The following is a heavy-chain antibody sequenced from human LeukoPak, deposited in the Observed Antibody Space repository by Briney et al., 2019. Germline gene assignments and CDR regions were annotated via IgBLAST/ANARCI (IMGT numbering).Heavy chain of an antibody. V-gene: IGHV3-23*01. D-gene: IGHD3-10*01. J-gene: IGHJ4*02. CDR1: GFTFSSYG. CDR3: AKGSGNGYGSGPFDY. Sequence: GGTLRLSCAASGFTFSSYGMSWVRQAPGKGLEWVSAISGSGGSTYYADSVKGRFTISRDNSKNTVSLQMSSLRAEDTALYYCAKGSGNGYGSGPFDYWGQGTLVTVSS. CDR2: ISGSGGST.